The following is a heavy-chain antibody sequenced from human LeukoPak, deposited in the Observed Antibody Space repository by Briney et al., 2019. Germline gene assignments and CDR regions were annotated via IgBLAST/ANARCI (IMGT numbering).Heavy chain of an antibody. Sequence: PGGSLRLSCAASGFTFSSYAMHWVRQAPGKGLEWVAVISYDGSNKYYADSVKGRFTISRENAKNSLYLQMNSLRAEDTAVYYCARVSNIAAALDYWGQGTLVTVSS. CDR2: ISYDGSNK. D-gene: IGHD6-13*01. CDR3: ARVSNIAAALDY. V-gene: IGHV3-30*14. CDR1: GFTFSSYA. J-gene: IGHJ4*02.